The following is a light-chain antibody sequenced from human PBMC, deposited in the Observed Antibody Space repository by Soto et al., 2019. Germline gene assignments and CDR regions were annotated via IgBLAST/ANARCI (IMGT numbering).Light chain of an antibody. Sequence: DILMTQSPISLPVTPGEPSSISFCSSRGLLHSTGKNYLDWFLQKPGQSPQLLIYLGSNRASGVPDRFSGSGSGTDFTLKISRVEAEDVGLYYCMRGLQAPLTFGQGTKVDIK. CDR3: MRGLQAPLT. J-gene: IGKJ1*01. CDR2: LGS. V-gene: IGKV2-28*01. CDR1: RGLLHSTGKNY.